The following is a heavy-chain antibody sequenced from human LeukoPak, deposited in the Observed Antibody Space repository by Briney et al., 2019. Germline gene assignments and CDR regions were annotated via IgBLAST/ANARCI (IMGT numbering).Heavy chain of an antibody. J-gene: IGHJ4*02. CDR3: ARDGYYYDSILDS. Sequence: PGGSLRLSCAASEFTFRNYAIHWVRQAPGKGLEWVTIISDDGSGKYYADSVKGRFTISRDNSKNTVYLQMNSLRDDDTGVYYCARDGYYYDSILDSWGQGTLVTVSS. D-gene: IGHD3-22*01. CDR1: EFTFRNYA. V-gene: IGHV3-30*04. CDR2: ISDDGSGK.